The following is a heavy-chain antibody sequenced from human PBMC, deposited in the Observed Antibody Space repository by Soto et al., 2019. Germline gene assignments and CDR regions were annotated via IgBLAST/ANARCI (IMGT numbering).Heavy chain of an antibody. J-gene: IGHJ4*02. CDR3: ARSTSSRYLLD. Sequence: SETLSLTCTVSGGSISSHYWSWIRQPPGKGLEWIGYIYYSGSTNYNPSLKSRVTISVDTSKNQFSLKLSSVTAADTAVYYCARSTSSRYLLDWGQGTLVTVSS. CDR2: IYYSGST. V-gene: IGHV4-59*08. D-gene: IGHD3-22*01. CDR1: GGSISSHY.